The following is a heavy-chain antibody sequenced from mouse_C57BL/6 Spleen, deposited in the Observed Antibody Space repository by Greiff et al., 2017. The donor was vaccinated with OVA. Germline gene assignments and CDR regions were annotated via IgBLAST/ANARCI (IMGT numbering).Heavy chain of an antibody. J-gene: IGHJ3*01. D-gene: IGHD1-1*01. CDR2: IYPGDGDT. Sequence: VKLMESGAELVKPGASVKISCKASGYAFSSYWMNWVKQRPGKGLEWIGQIYPGDGDTNYNGKFKGKATLTADKSSSTAYMQLSSLTSEDSAVYFCANYYGSSYVFAYWGQGTLVTVSA. CDR1: GYAFSSYW. CDR3: ANYYGSSYVFAY. V-gene: IGHV1-80*01.